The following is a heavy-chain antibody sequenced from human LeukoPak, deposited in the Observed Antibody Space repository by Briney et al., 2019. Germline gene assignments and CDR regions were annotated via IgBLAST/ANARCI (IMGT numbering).Heavy chain of an antibody. CDR3: AKNGAYSGYDYIDY. CDR2: ISYDGSNK. J-gene: IGHJ4*02. Sequence: GRSLRLSCAASGFTFSNYTVHWVRQAPGRGLEWVAVISYDGSNKHYADSVKGRFTISRDNSKNTLHLQMNSLRAEDTAVYYCAKNGAYSGYDYIDYWGQGTLVTVSS. D-gene: IGHD5-12*01. CDR1: GFTFSNYT. V-gene: IGHV3-30-3*02.